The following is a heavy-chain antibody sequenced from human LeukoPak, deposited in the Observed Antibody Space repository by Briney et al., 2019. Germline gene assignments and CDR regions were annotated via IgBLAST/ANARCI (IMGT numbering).Heavy chain of an antibody. CDR3: AKVAHSSGWFSAHYFDY. Sequence: PGGSLRLSCVASGFTFSRHGMNWVRQAPGKGLEWVSGISPSGDIKYYVDSVKGRFTVSRDNSKNTLYLQINSLRDEDTAVYYCAKVAHSSGWFSAHYFDYWGQGTLVTVSS. CDR1: GFTFSRHG. CDR2: ISPSGDIK. J-gene: IGHJ4*02. V-gene: IGHV3-23*01. D-gene: IGHD6-19*01.